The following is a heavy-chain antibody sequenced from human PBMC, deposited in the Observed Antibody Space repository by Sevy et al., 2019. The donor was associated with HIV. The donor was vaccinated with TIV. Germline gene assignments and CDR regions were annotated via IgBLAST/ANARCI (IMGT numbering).Heavy chain of an antibody. CDR3: ARDRRLARYGYDGMDV. Sequence: GGSLRLSCAASGFNFSSYGMHGVRQAPGKGLEWVAVSYYDGSNKYYADSVKGRFTISRDNSKNTLYLQMSSLSAEDTAVYYCARDRRLARYGYDGMDVWGQGTTVTVSS. J-gene: IGHJ6*02. CDR1: GFNFSSYG. D-gene: IGHD5-12*01. CDR2: SYYDGSNK. V-gene: IGHV3-33*01.